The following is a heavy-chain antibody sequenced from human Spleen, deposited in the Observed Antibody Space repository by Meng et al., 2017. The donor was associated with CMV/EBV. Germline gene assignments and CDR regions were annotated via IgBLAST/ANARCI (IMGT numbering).Heavy chain of an antibody. CDR3: AMWLGGGGYT. Sequence: SETLSLTCAVYGGSFSGYYWSWIRQPPGKGLEWIGHIYSSGSTTYNPSLKSRVTISADTSKNMLFLQMNSLRADDTARYYCAMWLGGGGYTWGQGSQVTVSS. J-gene: IGHJ5*02. V-gene: IGHV4-59*08. CDR2: IYSSGST. CDR1: GGSFSGYY. D-gene: IGHD5-24*01.